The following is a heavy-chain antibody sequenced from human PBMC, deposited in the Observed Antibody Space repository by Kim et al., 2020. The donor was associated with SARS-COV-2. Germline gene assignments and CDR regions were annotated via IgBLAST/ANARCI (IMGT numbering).Heavy chain of an antibody. Sequence: GGSLRLSCAASGFSFSSYGMNWVRQAPGKGLEWVSGVNDSGSSTNYADSMKGRFTVSRDNSKNTVYLEMNDLRAEDMAIYYCAKGVVRYVWKPFYCWGQG. CDR2: VNDSGSST. CDR3: AKGVVRYVWKPFYC. CDR1: GFSFSSYG. J-gene: IGHJ1*01. D-gene: IGHD3-16*01. V-gene: IGHV3-23*01.